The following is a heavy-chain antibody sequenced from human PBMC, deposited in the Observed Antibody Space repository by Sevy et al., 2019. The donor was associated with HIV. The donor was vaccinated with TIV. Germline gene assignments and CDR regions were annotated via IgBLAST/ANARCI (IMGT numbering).Heavy chain of an antibody. CDR1: GFTFSSYW. V-gene: IGHV3-74*01. D-gene: IGHD3-22*01. CDR3: ARDPYYYDSSGVAYYFDY. Sequence: GGSLRLSCAASGFTFSSYWMHWVRQAPGKGLVWVSRINSDGSSTSYADSVKGRFTISRDNAKNTLYLQMNRLRAEDTAGYYCARDPYYYDSSGVAYYFDYWGQGTLVTVSS. J-gene: IGHJ4*02. CDR2: INSDGSST.